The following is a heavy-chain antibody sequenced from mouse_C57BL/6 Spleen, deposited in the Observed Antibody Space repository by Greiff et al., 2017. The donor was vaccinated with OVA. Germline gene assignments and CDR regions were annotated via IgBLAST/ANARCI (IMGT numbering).Heavy chain of an antibody. CDR3: ARPIVPYYYAMDY. Sequence: VQLQESGPGLVQPSQSLSITCTVSGFSLTSYGVHWVRQSPGKGLEWLGVIWSGGSTDYNAAFISRLSISKDNSKSQVFFKMNSLQADDTAIYYCARPIVPYYYAMDYWGQGTSVTVSS. CDR2: IWSGGST. V-gene: IGHV2-2*01. CDR1: GFSLTSYG. J-gene: IGHJ4*01. D-gene: IGHD2-5*01.